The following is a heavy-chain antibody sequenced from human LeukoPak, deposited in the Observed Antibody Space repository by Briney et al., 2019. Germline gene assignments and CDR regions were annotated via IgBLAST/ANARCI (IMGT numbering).Heavy chain of an antibody. Sequence: GGSLRLSCAASGFTFSSYAMSWVRQAPGKGLEWVSRIKPDGSDTNYADSVKGRFTISRDNAKNTVYLQMNNLRAEDTAVYYCARDRNDFWSGSYYFDYWGQGTLVTVSS. CDR3: ARDRNDFWSGSYYFDY. D-gene: IGHD3-3*01. J-gene: IGHJ4*02. V-gene: IGHV3-74*01. CDR2: IKPDGSDT. CDR1: GFTFSSYA.